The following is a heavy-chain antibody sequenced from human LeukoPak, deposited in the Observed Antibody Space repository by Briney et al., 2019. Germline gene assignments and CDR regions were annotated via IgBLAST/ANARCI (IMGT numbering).Heavy chain of an antibody. CDR1: GYSISSGYY. Sequence: SETLSLTCAVSGYSISSGYYWGWIRQLPGKGLEWIGSIYHSGSTYYNPSLKSRVTISVDTSKNQFSLKLSSVTAADTAVYYCARLSIVGATLPDFDYWGQGTLVTVSS. CDR3: ARLSIVGATLPDFDY. D-gene: IGHD1-26*01. CDR2: IYHSGST. J-gene: IGHJ4*02. V-gene: IGHV4-38-2*01.